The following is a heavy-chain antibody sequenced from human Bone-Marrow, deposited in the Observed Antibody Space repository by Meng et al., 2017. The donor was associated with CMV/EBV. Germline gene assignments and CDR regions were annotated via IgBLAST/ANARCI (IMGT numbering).Heavy chain of an antibody. D-gene: IGHD6-13*01. CDR2: IDPKDSYT. CDR3: AVVRKAAGLGWSDP. J-gene: IGHJ5*02. Sequence: SGYSFSTYWINWVRQKPGRGLEGIGGIDPKDSYTTYSPSFQGHVSISADKSIGIVYLQWSSLKASDTAMYYCAVVRKAAGLGWSDPWGQGTLVTVSS. CDR1: GYSFSTYW. V-gene: IGHV5-10-1*01.